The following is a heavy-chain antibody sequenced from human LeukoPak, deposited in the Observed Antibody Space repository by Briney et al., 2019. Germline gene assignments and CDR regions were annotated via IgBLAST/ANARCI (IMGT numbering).Heavy chain of an antibody. Sequence: GASVKVSCKASGYTFTNYNMNWVRQAPGQGLEWMGIIDPSGGSTSYAQKFQGRVTLTRDTFTSTVYMELSSLTSEDTAVYYCARDGKYSSSWGDFDYWGQGTLVTVS. V-gene: IGHV1-46*01. J-gene: IGHJ4*02. D-gene: IGHD6-13*01. CDR3: ARDGKYSSSWGDFDY. CDR2: IDPSGGST. CDR1: GYTFTNYN.